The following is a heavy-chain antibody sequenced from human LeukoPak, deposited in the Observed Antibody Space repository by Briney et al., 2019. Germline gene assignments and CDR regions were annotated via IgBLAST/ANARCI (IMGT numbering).Heavy chain of an antibody. V-gene: IGHV3-48*01. D-gene: IGHD2-2*02. J-gene: IGHJ4*02. CDR2: ISSSSSTI. CDR1: GFTFSSYS. Sequence: GGSLRLSCAASGFTFSSYSMNWVRQAPGKGLEWVSYISSSSSTIYYADSVKGRFTISRDNAKNSLYLQMNSLIAEDTAVYYCARDMYCSSTSCYTYYFDYWGQGTLVTVSS. CDR3: ARDMYCSSTSCYTYYFDY.